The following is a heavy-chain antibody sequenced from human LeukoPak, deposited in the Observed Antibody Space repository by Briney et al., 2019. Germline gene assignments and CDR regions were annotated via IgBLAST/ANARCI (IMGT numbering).Heavy chain of an antibody. V-gene: IGHV4-34*01. CDR3: ARGQRVAGDPYDY. D-gene: IGHD6-19*01. Sequence: SQTLSLTCTVSGVSISTYYWTWIRRPPANGLSWIGENNLIGNTNYNPSLKSRVTMSVPTSKNQFSLNLSSLSAAITAVYYCARGQRVAGDPYDYWGQGTLVTVSS. CDR1: GVSISTYY. CDR2: NNLIGNT. J-gene: IGHJ4*02.